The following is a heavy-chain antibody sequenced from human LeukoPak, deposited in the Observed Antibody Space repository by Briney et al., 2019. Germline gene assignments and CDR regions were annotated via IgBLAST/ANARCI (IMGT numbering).Heavy chain of an antibody. CDR1: GGSFSGYY. CDR2: IKQDGSEK. V-gene: IGHV3-7*01. CDR3: ARGRSFDP. Sequence: ETLSLTCAVYGGSFSGYYWSWVRQAPGKGLEWVANIKQDGSEKYYVDSVKGRFTISRDNAKNSLYLQMNSLRAEDTAVYYCARGRSFDPWGQGTLVTVSS. J-gene: IGHJ5*02.